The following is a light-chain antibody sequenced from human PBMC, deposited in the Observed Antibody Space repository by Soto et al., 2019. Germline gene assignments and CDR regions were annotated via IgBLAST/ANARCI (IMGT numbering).Light chain of an antibody. CDR1: QDISKN. J-gene: IGKJ3*01. CDR2: DAS. Sequence: DLQMTQSPSSLSASVGDRVTITCRASQDISKNLAWFQQKPGKAPKSLIYDASNLQSGVPWRFSGSGSGADFTLTINSLQPEDSATYYCQHYKSYPYTFGPGTKVDIK. CDR3: QHYKSYPYT. V-gene: IGKV1-16*01.